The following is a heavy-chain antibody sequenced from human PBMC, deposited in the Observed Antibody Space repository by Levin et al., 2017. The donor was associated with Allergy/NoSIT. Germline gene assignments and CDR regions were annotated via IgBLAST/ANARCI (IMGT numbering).Heavy chain of an antibody. CDR3: ARDTYYYDSSGSDAWAFDI. Sequence: SETLSLTCTVSGGSISSGDYYWSWIRQPPGKGLEWIGYIYYSGSTYYNPSLKSRVTISVDTSKNQFSLKLSSVTAADTAVYYCARDTYYYDSSGSDAWAFDIWGQGTMVTVSS. CDR1: GGSISSGDYY. CDR2: IYYSGST. D-gene: IGHD3-22*01. V-gene: IGHV4-30-4*01. J-gene: IGHJ3*02.